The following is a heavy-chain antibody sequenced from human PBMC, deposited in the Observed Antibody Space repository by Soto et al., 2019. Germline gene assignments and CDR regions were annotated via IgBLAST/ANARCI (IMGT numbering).Heavy chain of an antibody. CDR3: ARDRDSYGSGTFSPWFDP. V-gene: IGHV3-33*01. J-gene: IGHJ5*02. CDR1: AFIFSSYG. Sequence: PGGSLRLSCAASAFIFSSYGMHWVRQAPGKGLEWVAVLWHDGINKYYANSVKGRFTISRDNSRNMLYLQMNSLRAEDTAVYYCARDRDSYGSGTFSPWFDPWGQGTLVSVSS. D-gene: IGHD3-10*01. CDR2: LWHDGINK.